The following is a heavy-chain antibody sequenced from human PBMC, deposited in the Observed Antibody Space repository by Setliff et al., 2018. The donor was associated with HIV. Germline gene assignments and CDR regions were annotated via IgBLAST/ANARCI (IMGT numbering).Heavy chain of an antibody. CDR3: AREELSAFSYGDRYWYFSL. V-gene: IGHV3-30*04. Sequence: LSLSCTGSGFIFGDYATSWVRQAPGKGLEWVAVIWYDGSDKYYADSVKGRFTISRDNSKNTLYLEMASLRVEDTAVYYCAREELSAFSYGDRYWYFSLWGRGTLVTVSS. CDR1: GFIFGDYA. CDR2: IWYDGSDK. D-gene: IGHD5-18*01. J-gene: IGHJ2*01.